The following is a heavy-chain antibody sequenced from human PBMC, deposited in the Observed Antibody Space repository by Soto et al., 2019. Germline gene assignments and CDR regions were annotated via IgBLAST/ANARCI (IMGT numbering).Heavy chain of an antibody. CDR1: GFTFSSYS. Sequence: PGGSLRLSCAASGFTFSSYSMNWVRQAPGKGLEWVSSISSSSSYIYYADSVKGRFTISRDNAKNSLYLQMNSLRAEDTAVYYCPRGGGATIMVRYYYYGLDIWHPETTVTTSS. CDR2: ISSSSSYI. J-gene: IGHJ6*02. V-gene: IGHV3-21*01. CDR3: PRGGGATIMVRYYYYGLDI. D-gene: IGHD5-12*01.